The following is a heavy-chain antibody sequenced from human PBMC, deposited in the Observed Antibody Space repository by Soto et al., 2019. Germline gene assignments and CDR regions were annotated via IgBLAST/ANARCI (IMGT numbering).Heavy chain of an antibody. Sequence: ETLSLTCTVSGGSISSSSYYWGWIRQPPGKGLEWIGSIYYSGSTYYNPSLKSRVTISVDTSKKQFSLKLSSVTAADTAVYYCASQYSSSWYYYYGMDVWGQGTTVTVSS. J-gene: IGHJ6*02. V-gene: IGHV4-39*01. CDR3: ASQYSSSWYYYYGMDV. CDR1: GGSISSSSYY. CDR2: IYYSGST. D-gene: IGHD6-13*01.